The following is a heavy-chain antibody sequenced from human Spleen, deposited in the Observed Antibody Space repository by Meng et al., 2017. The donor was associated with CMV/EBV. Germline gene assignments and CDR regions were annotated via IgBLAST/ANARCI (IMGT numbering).Heavy chain of an antibody. D-gene: IGHD3-10*01. CDR2: IKQDGSEK. CDR3: ARNFLILWLGELFDY. Sequence: GESLKISCAASGFTFSSYWMSWVRQAPGKGLEWVANIKQDGSEKYYVDSVKGRFTISRDNAKNSLYLQMNSLRAEDTAVYYCARNFLILWLGELFDYWGQGTLVTVSS. V-gene: IGHV3-7*01. J-gene: IGHJ4*02. CDR1: GFTFSSYW.